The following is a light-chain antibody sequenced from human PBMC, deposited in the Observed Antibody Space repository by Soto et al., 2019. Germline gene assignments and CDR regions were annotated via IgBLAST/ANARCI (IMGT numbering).Light chain of an antibody. CDR2: DAS. V-gene: IGKV1-33*01. CDR3: QQYDNLLT. Sequence: DIQMTQSPSSLSASVGDRVTITCQASQDLSNYLNWYQQKPWKAPKLLIYDASNLETGVPSRFSGSGSGTDFTFTISSLQPEDIATYYCQQYDNLLTFGGGTKVEIK. CDR1: QDLSNY. J-gene: IGKJ4*01.